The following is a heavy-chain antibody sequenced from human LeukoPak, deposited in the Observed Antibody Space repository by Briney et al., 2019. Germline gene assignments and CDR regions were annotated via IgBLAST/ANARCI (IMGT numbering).Heavy chain of an antibody. CDR3: AADSGYSSFRRKNGMDV. J-gene: IGHJ6*02. Sequence: SVKVSCKASGFTFTSSAMQWVRQARGQRLEWIGWIVVGSGNTNYAQKFRERVTITRDMSTSTAYMELSSLRSEDTAVYYCAADSGYSSFRRKNGMDVWGQGTTVSVSS. V-gene: IGHV1-58*02. CDR2: IVVGSGNT. D-gene: IGHD5-18*01. CDR1: GFTFTSSA.